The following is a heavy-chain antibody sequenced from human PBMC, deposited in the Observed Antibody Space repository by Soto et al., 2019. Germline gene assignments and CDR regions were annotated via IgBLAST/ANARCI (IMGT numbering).Heavy chain of an antibody. Sequence: QLHLVQSGAVVKKPGASVTVSCSASGYPVTAYYMHWVRQAPGRGLEWMGGINPATGAAKYTQTFPGRVTMPRDTSTSTVFLELSRLTSEDTAVFYCARGGGVGVAGSAALEMWGQGTLVTVSS. CDR1: GYPVTAYY. CDR3: ARGGGVGVAGSAALEM. V-gene: IGHV1-2*02. J-gene: IGHJ3*02. CDR2: INPATGAA. D-gene: IGHD3-3*01.